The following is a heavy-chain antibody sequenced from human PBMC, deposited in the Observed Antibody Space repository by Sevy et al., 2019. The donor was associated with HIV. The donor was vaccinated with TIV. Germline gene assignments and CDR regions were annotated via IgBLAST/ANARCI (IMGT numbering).Heavy chain of an antibody. CDR2: LNEIGDRT. CDR1: GFTFNNYV. J-gene: IGHJ3*01. D-gene: IGHD3-16*01. V-gene: IGHV3-23*01. Sequence: GGSLRLSCAASGFTFNNYVMSWVRQAPGKGLEWVSGLNEIGDRTFYADSVKGRFTISRDNSANTLYLQMNSLRPGDMAVYYCAKRHNKGGDSFDVWGQGTMVTVSS. CDR3: AKRHNKGGDSFDV.